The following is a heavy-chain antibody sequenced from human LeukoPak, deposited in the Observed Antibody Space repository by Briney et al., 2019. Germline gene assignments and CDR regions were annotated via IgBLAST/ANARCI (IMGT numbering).Heavy chain of an antibody. CDR1: GFTFSSYA. CDR2: ISYDGSNK. D-gene: IGHD5/OR15-5a*01. V-gene: IGHV3-30-3*01. CDR3: ARENSTSIFDY. Sequence: PGRSLRLSCAASGFTFSSYAMHWVRQAPGKGLEWVAVISYDGSNKYYADSVKGRFTISRDNSKNTLYLQMNSLRAEDTAVYYCARENSTSIFDYWGQGTLVTVSS. J-gene: IGHJ4*02.